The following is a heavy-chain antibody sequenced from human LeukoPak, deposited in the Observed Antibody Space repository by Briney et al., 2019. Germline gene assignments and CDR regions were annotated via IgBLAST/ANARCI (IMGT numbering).Heavy chain of an antibody. J-gene: IGHJ4*02. D-gene: IGHD3-3*01. CDR1: GFTFSSYW. V-gene: IGHV3-74*01. Sequence: GGSLRLSCAASGFTFSSYWMHWVRQALGKGLVWVSRINSDGSSTIYADSVKGRFTISRDNAKNTLYLQMNSLRAEDTAVYYCARDAYYDFWSGYPRYFDYWGQGTLVTVSS. CDR2: INSDGSST. CDR3: ARDAYYDFWSGYPRYFDY.